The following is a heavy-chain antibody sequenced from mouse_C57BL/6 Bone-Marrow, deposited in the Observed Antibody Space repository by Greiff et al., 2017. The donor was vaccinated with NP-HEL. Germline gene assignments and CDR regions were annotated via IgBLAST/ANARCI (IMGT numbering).Heavy chain of an antibody. Sequence: EVKLVESGGGLVQPGGSLKLSCAASGFTFRDYYMYWVRQTPEKRLEWVAYISNGGGSTYSPDTVKGRFNISRDNAKNTLYLQMSRLKSEDTAMYYCARGGAAQASFAYWGQGTLVTVSA. J-gene: IGHJ3*01. CDR2: ISNGGGST. V-gene: IGHV5-12*01. D-gene: IGHD3-2*02. CDR3: ARGGAAQASFAY. CDR1: GFTFRDYY.